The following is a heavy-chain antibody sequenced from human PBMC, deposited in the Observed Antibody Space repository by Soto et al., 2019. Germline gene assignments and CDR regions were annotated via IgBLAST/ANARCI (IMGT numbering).Heavy chain of an antibody. CDR3: ARSGGYYYYYYGMDV. CDR2: ITSSSSYI. J-gene: IGHJ6*02. CDR1: GFTFSSYC. Sequence: EVQLVESGGGLVKPGESLRLSCAASGFTFSSYCMNWVRQAPGKGLEWVSSITSSSSYIYYADSVKGRFTISRDNAKNSLYLEMNSLRDEETAVYFCARSGGYYYYYYGMDVWGQGITVTVSS. V-gene: IGHV3-21*01.